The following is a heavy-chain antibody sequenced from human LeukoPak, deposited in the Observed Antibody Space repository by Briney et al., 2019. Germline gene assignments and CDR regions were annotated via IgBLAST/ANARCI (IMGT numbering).Heavy chain of an antibody. J-gene: IGHJ4*02. CDR1: GGSISSGSYY. V-gene: IGHV4-61*02. CDR2: ISSSGST. Sequence: SETLSLTCTVSGGSISSGSYYWTWIRQPAGKGLEWIGRISSSGSTNYNPSLQSRGTIPVDTSKNQFSLKLSSMTAADTAVYYCARGAAVAFDYWGQGTLVTVSS. D-gene: IGHD6-19*01. CDR3: ARGAAVAFDY.